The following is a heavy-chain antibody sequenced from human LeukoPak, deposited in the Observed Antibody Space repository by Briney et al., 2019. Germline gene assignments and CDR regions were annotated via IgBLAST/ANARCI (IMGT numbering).Heavy chain of an antibody. V-gene: IGHV1-69*13. D-gene: IGHD2-2*01. J-gene: IGHJ6*03. CDR3: ASRYCSSTSCYDLLYYYMDV. CDR1: GGTFSSYA. Sequence: ASVKVSCKASGGTFSSYAISWVRQAPGQGLEWMGGIIPIFGTANYAQKFQGRVTITADESTSTAYMELSSLRSEDTAVYYCASRYCSSTSCYDLLYYYMDVWGKGTTVTVSS. CDR2: IIPIFGTA.